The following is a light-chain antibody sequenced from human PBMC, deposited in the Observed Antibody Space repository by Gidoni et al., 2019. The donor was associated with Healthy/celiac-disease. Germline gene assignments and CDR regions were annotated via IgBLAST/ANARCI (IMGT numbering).Light chain of an antibody. Sequence: DIQMTQTPSSLSASVGDRVTITCRASQGIRSYLNWYQQNPGKAPKLLTDAASSLQSGVPSRFSGSGSGTDFTLTISSLQPEDFATYYCQQSYSTPLTFGGGTKVEIK. V-gene: IGKV1-39*01. CDR1: QGIRSY. J-gene: IGKJ4*01. CDR2: AAS. CDR3: QQSYSTPLT.